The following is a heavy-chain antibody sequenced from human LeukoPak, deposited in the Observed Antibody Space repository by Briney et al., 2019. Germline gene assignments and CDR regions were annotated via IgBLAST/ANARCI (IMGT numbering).Heavy chain of an antibody. V-gene: IGHV1-2*02. Sequence: ASVKVSCKASGYTSTDYYIHWVRQAPGQGLEWMGWINPNSGGTNYAQKFQGRVTMTRDTSISTAYMELSRLRSDDTAVYYCARRANGEGYFDYWGQGTLVTVSS. CDR1: GYTSTDYY. CDR3: ARRANGEGYFDY. J-gene: IGHJ4*02. CDR2: INPNSGGT.